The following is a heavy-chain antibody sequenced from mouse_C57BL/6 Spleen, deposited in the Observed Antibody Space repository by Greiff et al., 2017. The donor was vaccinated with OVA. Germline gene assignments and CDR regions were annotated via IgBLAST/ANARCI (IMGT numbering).Heavy chain of an antibody. CDR2: IYPGDGDT. J-gene: IGHJ2*01. D-gene: IGHD1-1*01. V-gene: IGHV1-82*01. Sequence: VQLQQSGPELVKPGASVKISCKASGYAFSSSWMNWVKQRPGKGLEWIGLIYPGDGDTNYTGKFKGKATLTADKSSSPAYMQLSSLTSEDSAVYFCAKRGNYYGSFYFDYWGQGTTLTVSS. CDR1: GYAFSSSW. CDR3: AKRGNYYGSFYFDY.